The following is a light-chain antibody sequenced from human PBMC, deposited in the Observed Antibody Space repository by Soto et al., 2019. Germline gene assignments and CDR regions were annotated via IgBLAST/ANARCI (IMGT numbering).Light chain of an antibody. Sequence: EIVLTQSPGTLPLSPGERATLSCRASQSVSSNYLVWYQQKPGQAPRPLIYGASSRDTGIPDRFSGSGSGTDFTLTISRLEPEDFAVYYCQQYASSPFTFGQGTKLEIK. CDR3: QQYASSPFT. CDR2: GAS. V-gene: IGKV3-20*01. J-gene: IGKJ2*01. CDR1: QSVSSNY.